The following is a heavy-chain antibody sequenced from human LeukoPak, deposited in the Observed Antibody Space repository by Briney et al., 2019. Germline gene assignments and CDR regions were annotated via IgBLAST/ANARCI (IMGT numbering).Heavy chain of an antibody. J-gene: IGHJ4*02. CDR3: ARALTRASGWSL. D-gene: IGHD6-19*01. CDR1: GFTFSSYA. CDR2: ISGSGGSP. Sequence: GGSLSLSCPASGFTFSSYAMSWVRQAPGKGLDWVAAISGSGGSPYYADSVKGRFTISRDNSKNTLYLQMNSLRAEDTAVYYCARALTRASGWSLWGQGTLVTVSS. V-gene: IGHV3-23*01.